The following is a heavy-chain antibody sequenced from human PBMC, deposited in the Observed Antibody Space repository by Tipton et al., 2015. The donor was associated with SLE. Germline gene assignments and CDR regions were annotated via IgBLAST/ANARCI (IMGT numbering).Heavy chain of an antibody. Sequence: QSGPEVKKPGESLKISCKGSGYSFTSFWIGWVRQMAGKGLEWMGIIYPGDSDTTYSATFQGQVTISVDKSISTAYLQWSSLKASDTAMYYCARREDAFDIWGQGTVVTVSS. CDR3: ARREDAFDI. CDR2: IYPGDSDT. CDR1: GYSFTSFW. V-gene: IGHV5-51*01. J-gene: IGHJ3*02.